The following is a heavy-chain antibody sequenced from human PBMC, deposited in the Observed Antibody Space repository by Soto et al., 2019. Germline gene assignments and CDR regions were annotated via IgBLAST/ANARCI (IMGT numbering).Heavy chain of an antibody. D-gene: IGHD3-10*01. J-gene: IGHJ6*02. V-gene: IGHV3-33*01. CDR3: ARTMVRGVIITPGYGMDV. CDR2: IWYDGSNK. CDR1: GFTFRNYG. Sequence: LRLSCAASGFTFRNYGMHWVRHAPVKGLEWVAVIWYDGSNKYYAGSVKGRFTISRDNSKNTLYLQMNSLRAEDTAVYYCARTMVRGVIITPGYGMDVWGQGTTVTVSS.